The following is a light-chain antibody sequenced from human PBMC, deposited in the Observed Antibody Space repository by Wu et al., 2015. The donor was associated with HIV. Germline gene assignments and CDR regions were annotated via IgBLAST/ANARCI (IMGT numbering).Light chain of an antibody. J-gene: IGKJ4*01. Sequence: EIVLTQSPGTLSLSPGERATVSCRASQSISSSYLAWFQQKPGRAPRLLIYGASSRATGIPDRFSGSGSGTDFSLTITRLEPEDFAVYFCQQYSSSPLTFGGGTKVEIK. V-gene: IGKV3-20*01. CDR2: GAS. CDR1: QSISSSY. CDR3: QQYSSSPLT.